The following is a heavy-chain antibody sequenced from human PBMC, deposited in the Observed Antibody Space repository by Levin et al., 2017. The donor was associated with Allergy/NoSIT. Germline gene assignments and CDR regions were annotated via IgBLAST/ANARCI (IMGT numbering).Heavy chain of an antibody. CDR3: ATLYTNSWIPWT. D-gene: IGHD6-13*01. CDR2: ISYDGSKE. J-gene: IGHJ5*02. CDR1: GLTFRNYG. Sequence: PGGSLRLSCAASGLTFRNYGMHWVRQAPGKGLEWVAVISYDGSKEYYADSVKGRFTVSKDNSKSTMYLLMNSLRVDDTALYYCATLYTNSWIPWTWGQGTLVSVSS. V-gene: IGHV3-30*03.